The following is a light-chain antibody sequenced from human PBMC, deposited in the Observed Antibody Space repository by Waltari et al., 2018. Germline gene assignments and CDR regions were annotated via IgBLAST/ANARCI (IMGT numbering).Light chain of an antibody. CDR3: QQRSNWHGT. CDR1: QGVSSY. Sequence: EIVLTQSPATLSLSPGERATLSCRASQGVSSYLAWYQQKPGQAPRLLIYDASNRATGIPARFSGSGPGTDFTLTISSQEPEDFAVYYCQQRSNWHGTFGPGTKVDIK. CDR2: DAS. J-gene: IGKJ3*01. V-gene: IGKV3D-11*01.